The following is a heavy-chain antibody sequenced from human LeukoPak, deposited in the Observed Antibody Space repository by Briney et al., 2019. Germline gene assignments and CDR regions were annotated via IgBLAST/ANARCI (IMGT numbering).Heavy chain of an antibody. D-gene: IGHD6-19*01. Sequence: ASVKVSCKASGYTFTSYDINWVRQATGQGLEWMGWMNPNSGNTGYAQKFQGRVTITRNTSISTAYMELSSLRSEDTAVYYCARDVAVAGTSSDAFDIWGQGTMVTVSS. CDR2: MNPNSGNT. CDR3: ARDVAVAGTSSDAFDI. CDR1: GYTFTSYD. J-gene: IGHJ3*02. V-gene: IGHV1-8*03.